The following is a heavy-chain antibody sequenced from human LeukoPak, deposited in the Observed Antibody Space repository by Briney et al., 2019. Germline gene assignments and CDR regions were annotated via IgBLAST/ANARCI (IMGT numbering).Heavy chain of an antibody. CDR3: ARGPTTVTRAFDY. CDR1: GGSISSYY. V-gene: IGHV4-59*12. D-gene: IGHD4-17*01. CDR2: LYSIGST. J-gene: IGHJ4*02. Sequence: SSETLSLTCTVSGGSISSYYWSWIRQPPGKGLEWIGYLYSIGSTNYNPSLKSQVTMSVDTSKSQFSLKLTSVTAADTAVYYCARGPTTVTRAFDYWGQGTLVTVSS.